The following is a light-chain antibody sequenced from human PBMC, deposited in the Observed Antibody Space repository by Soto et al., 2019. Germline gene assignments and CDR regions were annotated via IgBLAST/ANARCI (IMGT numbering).Light chain of an antibody. V-gene: IGKV1-5*01. CDR1: QSISVS. CDR2: DAS. CDR3: QQYDKYST. Sequence: MQMTKSPSTLSASEGNTVTITCRASQSISVSLAWYQQKPGKAPNLLIYDASTLQGGIPSRFSGSGSGTEFTLTVTSLQPEDFATYFCQQYDKYSTFGHGSMVDVK. J-gene: IGKJ1*01.